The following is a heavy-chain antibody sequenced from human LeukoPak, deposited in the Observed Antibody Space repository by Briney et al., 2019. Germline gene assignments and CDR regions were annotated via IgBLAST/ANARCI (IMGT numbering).Heavy chain of an antibody. D-gene: IGHD1-26*01. J-gene: IGHJ5*02. CDR3: ARAKGLAGSYLDNWFDP. CDR1: GFSLRRYD. V-gene: IGHV3-30*04. CDR2: TSYDGTSE. Sequence: GTSLRLSCAASGFSLRRYDMHWVRQAPGKGLEWVAATSYDGTSELYADFVKGRFSISRDTSRNTLSLQMDTLRPEDTAIYYCARAKGLAGSYLDNWFDPWGQGTRVIVSS.